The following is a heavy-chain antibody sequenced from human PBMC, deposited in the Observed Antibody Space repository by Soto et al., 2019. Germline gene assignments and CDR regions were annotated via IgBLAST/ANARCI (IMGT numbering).Heavy chain of an antibody. V-gene: IGHV3-7*05. CDR1: GFTISSYW. CDR2: IKEDGSEK. Sequence: EVQLVESGGGLVQPGGSLRLSCAASGFTISSYWMSWVRQAPGKGPEWVANIKEDGSEKYYVDSVKGRFTISRDNAKNSLYLQMNSLRAEHTAVYYCANGGKNFDYWGQGTLVTVSS. D-gene: IGHD3-16*01. J-gene: IGHJ4*02. CDR3: ANGGKNFDY.